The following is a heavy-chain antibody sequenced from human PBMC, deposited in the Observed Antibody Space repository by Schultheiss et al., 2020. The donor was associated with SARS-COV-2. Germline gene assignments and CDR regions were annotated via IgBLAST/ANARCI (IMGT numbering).Heavy chain of an antibody. Sequence: SGPTLVKPTQTLTLTCTFSGFSLSTSGMCVSWIRQPPGKGLEWIGYIYYSGSTYYNPSLKSRVTISVDTSKNQFSLKLSSVTAADTAVYYCARAPTNYGSGINWGQGTLVTVSS. J-gene: IGHJ4*02. CDR3: ARAPTNYGSGIN. CDR2: IYYSGST. V-gene: IGHV4-31*03. CDR1: GFSLSTSGMC. D-gene: IGHD3-10*01.